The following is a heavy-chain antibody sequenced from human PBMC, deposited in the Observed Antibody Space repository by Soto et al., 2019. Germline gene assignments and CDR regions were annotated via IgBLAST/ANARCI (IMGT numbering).Heavy chain of an antibody. D-gene: IGHD6-19*01. CDR2: ISPGGDRI. Sequence: EVQLVESGGGLVQPGGSLRLSCVASGFMFDSYAMNWVRQAPGKGLEWVSYISPGGDRIYYAESLKGRITISRDNARNSLSLQMNILGEEVMAVYYCTKSADSAGWGVDFWGQGTLVTVSS. J-gene: IGHJ4*02. CDR1: GFMFDSYA. CDR3: TKSADSAGWGVDF. V-gene: IGHV3-48*02.